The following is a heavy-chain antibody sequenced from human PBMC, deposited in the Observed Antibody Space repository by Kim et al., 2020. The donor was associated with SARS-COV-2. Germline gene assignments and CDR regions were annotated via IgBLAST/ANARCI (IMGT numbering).Heavy chain of an antibody. Sequence: SETLSLTCSLSDGSIKSLAYYWTWIRQHPEKGLEWIGYIHYSGRAHYNPSLKSRGTMSIDTSKNQFSLTMTSVTGADTAVYYCARGLGWGKTPYNWFDPWGQGILVTVSS. CDR1: DGSIKSLAYY. V-gene: IGHV4-31*03. CDR3: ARGLGWGKTPYNWFDP. J-gene: IGHJ5*02. D-gene: IGHD3-16*01. CDR2: IHYSGRA.